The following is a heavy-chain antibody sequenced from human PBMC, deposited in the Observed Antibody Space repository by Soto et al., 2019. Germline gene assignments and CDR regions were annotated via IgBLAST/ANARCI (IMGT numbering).Heavy chain of an antibody. CDR2: IYWDDDE. CDR3: SHTTTVTTRDY. V-gene: IGHV2-5*02. CDR1: GFSLNTFGVG. Sequence: QITLKESGPALVKPTQTLTLTCTFSGFSLNTFGVGVAWIRQPPGKALECLAIIYWDDDERYSPSLRSRLTXTXXTSKNQVVLTMTNLDPVDTATDFCSHTTTVTTRDYWGQGTLVTVSS. J-gene: IGHJ4*02. D-gene: IGHD4-17*01.